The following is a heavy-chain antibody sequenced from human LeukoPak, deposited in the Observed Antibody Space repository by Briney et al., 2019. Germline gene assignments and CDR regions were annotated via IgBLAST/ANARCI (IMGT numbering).Heavy chain of an antibody. D-gene: IGHD6-19*01. CDR2: ISHSGST. V-gene: IGHV4-34*01. J-gene: IGHJ5*02. CDR1: GGSFSGYY. CDR3: ARGRGSGWYSDWFDP. Sequence: PSETLSLTCAVYGGSFSGYYWSWIRQPPGKGLEWIGEISHSGSTNYNPSLKSRVTISVDTSKNQFSLKLSSVTAADTTVYYCARGRGSGWYSDWFDPWDQGTLVTVSS.